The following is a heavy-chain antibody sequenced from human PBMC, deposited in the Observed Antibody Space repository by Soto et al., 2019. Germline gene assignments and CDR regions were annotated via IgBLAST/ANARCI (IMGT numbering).Heavy chain of an antibody. D-gene: IGHD6-13*01. CDR3: ARFPIAAAGGIDY. CDR1: GFNFSSYS. Sequence: PGGSQRLSCAASGFNFSSYSMNWVRQATGKGLEWIAHIAGGGVPTYYAASVKGRFTISRDRGKNMLYLQMDSLQDEDTAVYYCARFPIAAAGGIDYWGQGPQVTVSS. J-gene: IGHJ4*02. V-gene: IGHV3-48*02. CDR2: IAGGGVPT.